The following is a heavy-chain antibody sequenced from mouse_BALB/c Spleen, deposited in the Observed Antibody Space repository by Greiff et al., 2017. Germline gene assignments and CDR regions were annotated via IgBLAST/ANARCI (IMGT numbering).Heavy chain of an antibody. V-gene: IGHV5-12-2*01. CDR1: GFTFSSYT. CDR3: ARGGYGNYLYYFDY. Sequence: EVHLVESGGGLVQPGGSLKLSCAASGFTFSSYTMSWVRQTPEKRLEWVAYISNGCGSTYYPDTVKGRFTISRDNAKNTLYLQMSSLKSEDTAMYYCARGGYGNYLYYFDYWGQGTTLTVSS. D-gene: IGHD2-1*01. CDR2: ISNGCGST. J-gene: IGHJ2*01.